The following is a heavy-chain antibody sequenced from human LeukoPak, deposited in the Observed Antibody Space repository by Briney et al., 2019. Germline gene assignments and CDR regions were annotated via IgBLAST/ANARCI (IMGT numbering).Heavy chain of an antibody. J-gene: IGHJ4*02. CDR3: ASSGSYPYLFDY. D-gene: IGHD1-26*01. Sequence: TSSETLSLTCAVSGASISSGGYSWSWIRQPPGKGLEWIGYIHHSGNTYYNPSLKSRVTISVDRSKNQFSLKLSSVTAADTAVYYCASSGSYPYLFDYWGQGTLVTVSS. V-gene: IGHV4-30-2*01. CDR1: GASISSGGYS. CDR2: IHHSGNT.